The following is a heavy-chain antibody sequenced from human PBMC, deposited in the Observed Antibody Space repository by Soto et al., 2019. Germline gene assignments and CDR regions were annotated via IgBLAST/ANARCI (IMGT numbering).Heavy chain of an antibody. CDR2: IYYSGST. D-gene: IGHD3-10*01. J-gene: IGHJ5*02. Sequence: QVQLQESGPGLVKPSQTLSLTCTVSGGSISSGGYYWSWIRQHPGKGLEWIGYIYYSGSTYYNPSLKRRVTISVDTSKNQFSLKLSSVTAADTAVYYCARSGSGSYLQEGNWFDPWGQGTLVTVSS. CDR1: GGSISSGGYY. CDR3: ARSGSGSYLQEGNWFDP. V-gene: IGHV4-31*03.